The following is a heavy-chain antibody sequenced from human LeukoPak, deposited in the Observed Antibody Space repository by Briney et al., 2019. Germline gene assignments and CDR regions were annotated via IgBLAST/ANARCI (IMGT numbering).Heavy chain of an antibody. CDR2: IYSGGNT. J-gene: IGHJ4*02. CDR3: AKISGIGLTATYYFDY. V-gene: IGHV3-53*01. D-gene: IGHD2-21*01. Sequence: GGSLRLSCTVSGFTVSSNSMSWVRQAPGKGLEWVSFIYSGGNTHYSDSVKGRFTISRDNSKNTLYLQMNSLRAEDTAVYYCAKISGIGLTATYYFDYWGQGTLVTVSS. CDR1: GFTVSSNS.